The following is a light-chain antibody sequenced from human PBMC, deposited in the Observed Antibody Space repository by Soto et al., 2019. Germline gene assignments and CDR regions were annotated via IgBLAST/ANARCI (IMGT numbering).Light chain of an antibody. V-gene: IGLV2-11*01. CDR1: SSDVGGYDY. CDR3: FSYAGNYVWV. Sequence: QSVLTQPRSVSGSPGQSVTISCTGTSSDVGGYDYVSWYQLNPDKAPKLMIYNVNKRPSGVPDRFSGSKSGNTASLTISGLQAEDEGDYYCFSYAGNYVWVFGGGTKLTVL. J-gene: IGLJ3*02. CDR2: NVN.